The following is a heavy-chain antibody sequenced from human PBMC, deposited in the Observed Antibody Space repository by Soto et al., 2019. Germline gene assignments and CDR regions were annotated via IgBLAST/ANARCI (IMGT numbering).Heavy chain of an antibody. CDR2: IIPIFGTA. Sequence: ASVKVSCKASGGTFSSYAISWVRQAPGQGLEWMGGIIPIFGTANYAQKFQGRVTITADESTSTAYMELSSLRSEDTAVYYCASLRMRYSGSGLGVWGQGTTVTVSS. V-gene: IGHV1-69*13. CDR3: ASLRMRYSGSGLGV. D-gene: IGHD6-6*01. CDR1: GGTFSSYA. J-gene: IGHJ6*02.